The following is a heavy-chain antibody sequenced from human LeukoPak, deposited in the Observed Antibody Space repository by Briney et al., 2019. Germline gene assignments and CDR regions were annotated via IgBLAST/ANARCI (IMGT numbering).Heavy chain of an antibody. J-gene: IGHJ4*02. CDR1: GGSISSSSYS. CDR3: ARGPGYYYGSGSYRLDY. V-gene: IGHV4-39*07. D-gene: IGHD3-10*01. CDR2: IYYSGST. Sequence: SETLSLTCAVSGGSISSSSYSWGWIRQPPGKGLEWIGSIYYSGSTNYNPSLKSRVTISVDTSKNQFSLKLSSVTAADTAVYYCARGPGYYYGSGSYRLDYWGQGTLVTVSS.